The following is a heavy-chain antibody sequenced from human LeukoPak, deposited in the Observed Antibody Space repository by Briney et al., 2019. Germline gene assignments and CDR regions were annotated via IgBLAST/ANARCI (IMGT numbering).Heavy chain of an antibody. J-gene: IGHJ6*04. CDR2: ISSSGSTI. D-gene: IGHD3-10*02. Sequence: GGSLRLSCAASGFLFSNYWMQWVRQAPGKGLEWVSYISSSGSTIYYADSVKGRFTISRDNAKNSLYLQMNSLRAEDTAVYYCAELGITMIGGVWGKGTTVTIPS. V-gene: IGHV3-48*03. CDR1: GFLFSNYW. CDR3: AELGITMIGGV.